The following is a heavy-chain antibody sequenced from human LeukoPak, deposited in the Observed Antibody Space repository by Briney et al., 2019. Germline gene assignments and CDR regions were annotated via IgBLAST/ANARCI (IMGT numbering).Heavy chain of an antibody. CDR1: GFTFSSYG. CDR2: ISYDGSNK. J-gene: IGHJ4*02. CDR3: AKVGWELLADSPPARHFDY. V-gene: IGHV3-30*18. D-gene: IGHD1-26*01. Sequence: GRSLRLSCAASGFTFSSYGMHWVRQAPGKGLEWVAVISYDGSNKYYADSVKGRFTISRDNSKNTLYLQMNSLRAEDTAVYYCAKVGWELLADSPPARHFDYWGQGTLVTVSS.